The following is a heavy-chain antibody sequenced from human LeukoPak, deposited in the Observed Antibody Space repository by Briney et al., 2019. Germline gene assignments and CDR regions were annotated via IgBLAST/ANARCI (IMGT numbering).Heavy chain of an antibody. CDR3: ARDIVGATTTSFDY. CDR1: RFTFSNYW. V-gene: IGHV3-7*03. CDR2: INQDGSEK. J-gene: IGHJ4*02. Sequence: GGSLRLSCADSRFTFSNYWMSWVRQAPGKGLEWVANINQDGSEKYYVDSVKGRFTISRDNARNSLYLQMNSLRAEDTALYYCARDIVGATTTSFDYWGQGTLVTVSS. D-gene: IGHD1-26*01.